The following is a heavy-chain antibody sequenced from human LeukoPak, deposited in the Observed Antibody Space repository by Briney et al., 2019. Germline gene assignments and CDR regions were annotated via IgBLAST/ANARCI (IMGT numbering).Heavy chain of an antibody. CDR1: GFTFSSYA. Sequence: GGSLRLSCAASGFTFSSYAMSWVRQAPGKGLEWVGRIKSKTDGGTTDYAAPVKGRFTISRDDSKNTLYLQMNSLKTEDTAVYYCTTGQQLVFHLYWGQGTLVTVSS. V-gene: IGHV3-15*01. CDR2: IKSKTDGGTT. D-gene: IGHD6-13*01. CDR3: TTGQQLVFHLY. J-gene: IGHJ4*02.